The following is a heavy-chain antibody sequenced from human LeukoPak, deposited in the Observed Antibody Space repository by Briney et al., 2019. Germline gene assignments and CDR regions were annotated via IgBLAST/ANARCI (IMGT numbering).Heavy chain of an antibody. CDR1: GGSISSGGYY. V-gene: IGHV4-31*03. CDR2: IYYSGST. J-gene: IGHJ4*02. CDR3: ARVDYEDGYFDY. D-gene: IGHD4-17*01. Sequence: PSETLSLTCTVSGGSISSGGYYWSWIRQHPGKGLEWIGYIYYSGSTYYNPSLKSRVTISVDTSRIQFSLKLSSVTAADAAVYYCARVDYEDGYFDYWGQGTLVTVAS.